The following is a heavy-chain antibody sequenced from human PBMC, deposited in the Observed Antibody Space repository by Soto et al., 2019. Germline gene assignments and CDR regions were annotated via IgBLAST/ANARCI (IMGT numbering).Heavy chain of an antibody. CDR1: GYTFTSYA. CDR2: INAGNGNT. Sequence: QVQLVQSGAEEKKPVASVKVSCKASGYTFTSYAMHWVRQAPGQRLEWMGWINAGNGNTKYSQKFQGRVTITRDTSASTAYMELSSLRSEDTAVYYCARDSAGTGLFDYWGQGTLVTVSS. J-gene: IGHJ4*02. V-gene: IGHV1-3*05. CDR3: ARDSAGTGLFDY. D-gene: IGHD6-13*01.